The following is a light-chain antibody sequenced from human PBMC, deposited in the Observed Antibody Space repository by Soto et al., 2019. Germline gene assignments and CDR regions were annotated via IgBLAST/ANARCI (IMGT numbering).Light chain of an antibody. V-gene: IGKV1-5*03. Sequence: DIQMTQSPSPLSGSVGDRVTVTCRASQTISSWLAWYQQKPGKAPKLLIYKASTLKSGVPSRFSGSGSGTEFTLTISSLQPDDFATYYCQHYNSYSEAFCQGTKVDIK. CDR2: KAS. CDR3: QHYNSYSEA. CDR1: QTISSW. J-gene: IGKJ1*01.